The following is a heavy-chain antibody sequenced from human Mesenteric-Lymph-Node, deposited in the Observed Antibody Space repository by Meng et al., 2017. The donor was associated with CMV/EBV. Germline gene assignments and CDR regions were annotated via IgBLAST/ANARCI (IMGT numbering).Heavy chain of an antibody. CDR3: ARTPRGVNFDY. D-gene: IGHD3-10*01. Sequence: LSGAASGFTVSSYSMNWVRQAPGKGLEWVSSISSSSYIYYADSVKGRFTISRDNAKNSLYLQMNSLRAEDTAVYYCARTPRGVNFDYWGQGTLVTVSS. J-gene: IGHJ4*02. CDR1: GFTVSSYS. CDR2: ISSSSYI. V-gene: IGHV3-21*01.